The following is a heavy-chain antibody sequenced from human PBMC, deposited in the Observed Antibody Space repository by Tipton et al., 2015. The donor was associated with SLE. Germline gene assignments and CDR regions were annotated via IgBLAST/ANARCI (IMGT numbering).Heavy chain of an antibody. J-gene: IGHJ4*02. CDR3: ARGQGYYYDSSAYLDY. Sequence: TLSLTCAVYGGSFSGYYWSWIRQPPGKGLEWIGEINDSGSTNYNPSLKSRVTISVDTSKNQFSLKLSSATAADTAVYYCARGQGYYYDSSAYLDYWGQGTLVTVSS. CDR1: GGSFSGYY. V-gene: IGHV4-34*01. CDR2: INDSGST. D-gene: IGHD3-22*01.